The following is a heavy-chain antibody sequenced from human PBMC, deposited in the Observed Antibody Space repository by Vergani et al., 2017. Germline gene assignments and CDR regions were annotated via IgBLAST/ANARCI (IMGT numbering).Heavy chain of an antibody. CDR3: ARDPLDGSTWAFVLLDMDV. V-gene: IGHV4-61*02. J-gene: IGHJ6*02. CDR2: FYTGGGT. Sequence: QVLLQESGPGLVKPSQTLSLTCIVSGGSLSSGSYYRSWFRQPAGKGLAWIGRFYTGGGTNYNPSLKSRVTISVDTSKNQFSLQLSAVTAADTAVYYCARDPLDGSTWAFVLLDMDVWGQGTMVTVSS. CDR1: GGSLSSGSYY. D-gene: IGHD5-24*01.